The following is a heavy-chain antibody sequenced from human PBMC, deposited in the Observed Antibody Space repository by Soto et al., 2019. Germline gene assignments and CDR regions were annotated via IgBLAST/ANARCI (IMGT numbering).Heavy chain of an antibody. CDR1: GGTFSSYA. J-gene: IGHJ1*01. CDR2: IIPIFGTA. D-gene: IGHD3-22*01. CDR3: ARASTYYYDSSGYHEYFQH. Sequence: ASVKVSCKASGGTFSSYAISWVRQAPGQGLEWMGGIIPIFGTANYAQKFQGRVTITADKSTSTAYMELSSLRSEDTAVYCCARASTYYYDSSGYHEYFQHWGQGTLVTVSS. V-gene: IGHV1-69*06.